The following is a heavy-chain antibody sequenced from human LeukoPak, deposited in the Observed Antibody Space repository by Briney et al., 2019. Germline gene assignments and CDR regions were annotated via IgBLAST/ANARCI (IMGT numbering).Heavy chain of an antibody. CDR2: IYYSGST. D-gene: IGHD6-13*01. CDR3: ARHGHISSSFNWFDP. V-gene: IGHV4-30-4*01. CDR1: GGSISSGDYY. J-gene: IGHJ5*02. Sequence: SQTLSLTCTVSGGSISSGDYYWSWIRQPPGKGLEWIGYIYYSGSTYYNPSLKSRVTISVDTSKNQFSLKLSSVTAADTAVYYCARHGHISSSFNWFDPWGQGTLVTVSS.